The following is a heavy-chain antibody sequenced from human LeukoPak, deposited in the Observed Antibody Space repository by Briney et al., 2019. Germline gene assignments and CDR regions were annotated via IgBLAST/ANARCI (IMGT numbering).Heavy chain of an antibody. V-gene: IGHV3-21*01. CDR3: AGDLGYRSSSWYTSA. Sequence: GGSLRLSCAASGFTFSSYSMNWVRQAPGKGLEWVSSISSSSSYIYYADSVKGRFTISRDNAKNSLYLQMNSLRAEDTAVYYCAGDLGYRSSSWYTSAWGQGTLVTVSS. CDR2: ISSSSSYI. D-gene: IGHD6-13*01. CDR1: GFTFSSYS. J-gene: IGHJ5*02.